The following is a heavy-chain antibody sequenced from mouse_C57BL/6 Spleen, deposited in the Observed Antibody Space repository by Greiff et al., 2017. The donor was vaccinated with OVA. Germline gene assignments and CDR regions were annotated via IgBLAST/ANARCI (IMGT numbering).Heavy chain of an antibody. V-gene: IGHV1-69*01. J-gene: IGHJ2*01. CDR3: ARSSYSNPDY. CDR1: GYTFTSYW. CDR2: IDPSDSYT. Sequence: VQLQQSGAELVMPGASVKLSCKASGYTFTSYWMHWVKQRPGQGLEWIGEIDPSDSYTNYNQKFKGKSTLTVDKSSSTAYMQLSSLTSEDSAVYYCARSSYSNPDYWGQGTTLTVSS. D-gene: IGHD2-5*01.